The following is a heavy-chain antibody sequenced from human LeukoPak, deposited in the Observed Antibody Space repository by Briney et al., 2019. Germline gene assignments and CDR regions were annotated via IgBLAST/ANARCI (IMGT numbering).Heavy chain of an antibody. V-gene: IGHV3-30*02. CDR3: ARARLGTMIVWEDAFDI. D-gene: IGHD3-22*01. CDR1: GFTFSDYG. CDR2: IRFDVTNK. J-gene: IGHJ3*02. Sequence: PGGSLRLSCAASGFTFSDYGMLWVRQAPGKGLEWVAFIRFDVTNKYYGDSVRGRFTISRDNSKNTLYLQMNSLRAEDTAVYYCARARLGTMIVWEDAFDIWGQGTMVTVSS.